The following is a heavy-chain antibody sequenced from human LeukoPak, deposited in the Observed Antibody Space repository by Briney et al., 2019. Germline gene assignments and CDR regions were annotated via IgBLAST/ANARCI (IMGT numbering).Heavy chain of an antibody. D-gene: IGHD2-15*01. Sequence: PGGSLRLSCAASGFTLSSYWMSWVRQAPGKGLEWVANINRDGSEKYYVDSVKGRFTISRDNARNSLYLQMNSLRAEDTAVYYCARDIRYCSGGSCYPRWFDYWGQGTLVTVSS. J-gene: IGHJ4*02. CDR3: ARDIRYCSGGSCYPRWFDY. CDR2: INRDGSEK. CDR1: GFTLSSYW. V-gene: IGHV3-7*04.